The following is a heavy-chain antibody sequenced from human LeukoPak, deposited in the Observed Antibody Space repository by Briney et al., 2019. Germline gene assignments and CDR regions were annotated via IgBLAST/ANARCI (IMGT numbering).Heavy chain of an antibody. V-gene: IGHV3-30*18. J-gene: IGHJ6*04. CDR3: AKDHVGYYGMDV. Sequence: GGSLRLSCAASGFTFSSYGMHWVRQAPGKGLEWVAVISYDGSNKYYADSVKGRFTISRDNSKNTLYLQMNSLRAEDTAVYYCAKDHVGYYGMDVWGKGTTVTVSS. CDR1: GFTFSSYG. CDR2: ISYDGSNK. D-gene: IGHD1-26*01.